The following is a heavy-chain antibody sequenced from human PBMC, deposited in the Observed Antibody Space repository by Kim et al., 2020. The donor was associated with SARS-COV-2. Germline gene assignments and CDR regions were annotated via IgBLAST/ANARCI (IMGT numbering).Heavy chain of an antibody. V-gene: IGHV3-30*07. Sequence: ANSVKGRVTNSGNNSKNTLNLQMNSLRAEDTAVYYCARTLVLSGYYGMDVWGQGTTVTVSS. D-gene: IGHD3-10*01. CDR3: ARTLVLSGYYGMDV. J-gene: IGHJ6*02.